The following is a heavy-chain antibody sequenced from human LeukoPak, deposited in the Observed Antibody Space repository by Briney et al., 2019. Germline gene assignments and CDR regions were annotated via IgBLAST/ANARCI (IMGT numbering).Heavy chain of an antibody. V-gene: IGHV3-30*02. CDR3: AKDYLRVTPPAFLDP. J-gene: IGHJ5*02. Sequence: GGSLRLSCAASGFTFSSYGMHWVRQAPGKGLEWVAFIRYDGSNKYYADSVKGRFTISRDNSKNTLYLQMNSLRAEDTAVYYCAKDYLRVTPPAFLDPWGQGTLVTVSS. CDR1: GFTFSSYG. CDR2: IRYDGSNK. D-gene: IGHD2-2*01.